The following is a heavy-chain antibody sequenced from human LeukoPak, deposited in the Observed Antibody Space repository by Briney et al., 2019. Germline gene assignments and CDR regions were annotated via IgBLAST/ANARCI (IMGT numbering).Heavy chain of an antibody. Sequence: GASVKVSCKASGYTFTSYDINWVRQATGQGLEWMGWMNPNSGNTGYAQEFQGRVTMTRNASISTAYMELSSLRSEDTAVYYCARLHSSGWYGGDAFDIWGQGTMVTVSS. CDR3: ARLHSSGWYGGDAFDI. V-gene: IGHV1-8*01. D-gene: IGHD6-19*01. J-gene: IGHJ3*02. CDR1: GYTFTSYD. CDR2: MNPNSGNT.